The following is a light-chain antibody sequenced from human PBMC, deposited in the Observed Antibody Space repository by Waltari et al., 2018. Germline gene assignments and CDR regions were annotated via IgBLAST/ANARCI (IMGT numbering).Light chain of an antibody. V-gene: IGKV1-5*01. J-gene: IGKJ4*01. CDR2: DAP. CDR1: QRISAW. CDR3: HQYTNFPLT. Sequence: DIQMTQSPSTLSASVGDRGTITCRDSQRISAWLAWYQLRPGKAPKLLISDAPILERGVPSRFSGSGSGTEFTLTINSLQPDDFATYYCHQYTNFPLTFGGGTTVEIK.